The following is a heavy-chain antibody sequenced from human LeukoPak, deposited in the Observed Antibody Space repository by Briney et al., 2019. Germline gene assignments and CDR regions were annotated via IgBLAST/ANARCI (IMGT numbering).Heavy chain of an antibody. Sequence: PSETLSLTCTVSGGSISSSSYYWSWIRQPPGKGLEWIGYIYYSGSTNYNPSLKSRVTISVDTSKNQFSLKLSSVTAADTAVYYCARGYSISNYYYYYYMDVWGKGTTVTVSS. CDR3: ARGYSISNYYYYYYMDV. J-gene: IGHJ6*03. CDR1: GGSISSSSYY. D-gene: IGHD6-13*01. V-gene: IGHV4-61*01. CDR2: IYYSGST.